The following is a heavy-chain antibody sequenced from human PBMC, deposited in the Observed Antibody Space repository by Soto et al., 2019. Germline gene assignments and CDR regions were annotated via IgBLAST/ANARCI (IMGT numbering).Heavy chain of an antibody. CDR3: ARDGGRHSGGIDY. J-gene: IGHJ4*02. D-gene: IGHD1-26*01. V-gene: IGHV1-69*01. Sequence: QVQLVQSGAEVKKPGSSVTVSCKASGGTFSSYSINWVRQAPGQGLEWKGEIIPIFGTANYAQKFQGRVTITADESTSTVYMELSSLRSEDTAVYYCARDGGRHSGGIDYWGPGTLVTVSS. CDR2: IIPIFGTA. CDR1: GGTFSSYS.